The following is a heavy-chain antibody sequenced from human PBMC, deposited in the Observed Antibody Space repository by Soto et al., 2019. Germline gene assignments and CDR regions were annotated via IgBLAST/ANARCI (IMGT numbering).Heavy chain of an antibody. Sequence: GESLKISCKGSGYSFTSYWIGWVRQMPGKGLEWMGIIYPGDSDTRYSPSFQGQATISADKSISTAYLQWSSLKASDTAMYYCARELVVVTAISANAFDIWGQGTMVTVSS. CDR1: GYSFTSYW. CDR3: ARELVVVTAISANAFDI. J-gene: IGHJ3*02. V-gene: IGHV5-51*01. D-gene: IGHD2-21*02. CDR2: IYPGDSDT.